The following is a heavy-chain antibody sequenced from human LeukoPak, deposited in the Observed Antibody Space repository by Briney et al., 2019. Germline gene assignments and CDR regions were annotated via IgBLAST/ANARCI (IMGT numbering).Heavy chain of an antibody. CDR2: INPNSGGT. CDR1: GYTFTSYY. J-gene: IGHJ5*02. V-gene: IGHV1-2*02. D-gene: IGHD2-15*01. CDR3: AIPLGYCSGGSCYDGVNWFDP. Sequence: ASVKVSCKASGYTFTSYYMHWVRQAPGQGLEWMGWINPNSGGTNYAQKFQGRVTMTRDTSISTAYMELSRLRSDDTAVYYCAIPLGYCSGGSCYDGVNWFDPWGQGTLVTVSS.